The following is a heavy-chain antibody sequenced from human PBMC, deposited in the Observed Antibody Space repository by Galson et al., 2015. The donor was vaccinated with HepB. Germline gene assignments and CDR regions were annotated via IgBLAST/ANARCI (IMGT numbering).Heavy chain of an antibody. J-gene: IGHJ4*02. CDR1: GFTFSSYA. D-gene: IGHD5/OR15-5a*01. V-gene: IGHV3-23*01. CDR2: ISGSGGST. Sequence: SLRLSCAASGFTFSSYAMSWVRQAPGKGLEWVSAISGSGGSTYYADSVKGRFTISRDNSKNTLYLQMNSLRAEDTAVYYCAKGNDQNIVCAIFYYWGQLTLVTVSS. CDR3: AKGNDQNIVCAIFYY.